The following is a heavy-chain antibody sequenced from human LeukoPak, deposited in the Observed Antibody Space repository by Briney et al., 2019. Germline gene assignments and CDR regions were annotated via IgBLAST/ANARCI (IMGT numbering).Heavy chain of an antibody. J-gene: IGHJ6*04. Sequence: ASVKVSCKASGGTYTSYAISWVGQAPGQGREGMGGIIPIFGTANYAQKFQRRVTITADESTSTAYMELSSLRSEDTAVYYCARPDAAVADPHYYYGMDVWGKGTTVTVSS. V-gene: IGHV1-69*13. CDR2: IIPIFGTA. CDR3: ARPDAAVADPHYYYGMDV. CDR1: GGTYTSYA. D-gene: IGHD6-19*01.